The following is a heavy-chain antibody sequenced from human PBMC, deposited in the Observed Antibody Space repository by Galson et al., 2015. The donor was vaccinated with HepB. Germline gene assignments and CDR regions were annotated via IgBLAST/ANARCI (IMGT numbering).Heavy chain of an antibody. Sequence: SLRLSCAASGFTFSSYAMHWVRQAPGKGLEWVAVISYDGSNKYCADSVKGRFTISRDNSKNTLYLQMNSLRAEDTAVYYCARDWLLWFGELSRFDYWGQGTLVTVSS. CDR3: ARDWLLWFGELSRFDY. V-gene: IGHV3-30*04. D-gene: IGHD3-10*01. CDR1: GFTFSSYA. CDR2: ISYDGSNK. J-gene: IGHJ4*02.